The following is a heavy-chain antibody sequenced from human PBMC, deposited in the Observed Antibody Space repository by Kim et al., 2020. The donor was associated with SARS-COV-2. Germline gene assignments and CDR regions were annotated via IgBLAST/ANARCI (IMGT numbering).Heavy chain of an antibody. D-gene: IGHD3-10*01. CDR3: AREDYYGSGSYGANYYYYGMDV. CDR2: IYSGGST. Sequence: GGSLRLSCAASGFTVSSNYMSWVRQAPGKGLEWVSVIYSGGSTYYADSVKGRFTISRDNSKNTLYLQMNSLRAEDTAVYYCAREDYYGSGSYGANYYYYGMDVWGQGTTVTVSS. V-gene: IGHV3-53*01. J-gene: IGHJ6*02. CDR1: GFTVSSNY.